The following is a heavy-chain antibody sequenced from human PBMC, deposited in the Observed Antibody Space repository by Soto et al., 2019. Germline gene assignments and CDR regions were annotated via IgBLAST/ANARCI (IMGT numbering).Heavy chain of an antibody. CDR2: ISGSGSGP. J-gene: IGHJ4*02. CDR3: AKYSSTSYDLFNY. D-gene: IGHD6-19*01. Sequence: GGSLRLSCAASGFTFATYAMGWVRQAPGKGLEWLSAISGSGSGPDYANSVKGRFTISRDNSKNTLYLQMNSLRAEDTAVYYCAKYSSTSYDLFNYWGQGTLVTVSS. CDR1: GFTFATYA. V-gene: IGHV3-23*01.